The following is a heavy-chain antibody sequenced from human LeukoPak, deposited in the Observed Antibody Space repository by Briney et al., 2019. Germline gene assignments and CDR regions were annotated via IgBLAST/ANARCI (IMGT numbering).Heavy chain of an antibody. Sequence: GGSLRLSCAASGFTFSSYSMNWVRQAPGKGLEWVSSISSSSSYIYYADSVKGRFTISRDNAKNSLYLQMNSLRAEDTAVYYCARDLDLNWFDPWGQGTLVTVSS. J-gene: IGHJ5*02. CDR2: ISSSSSYI. V-gene: IGHV3-21*01. CDR1: GFTFSSYS. CDR3: ARDLDLNWFDP. D-gene: IGHD5/OR15-5a*01.